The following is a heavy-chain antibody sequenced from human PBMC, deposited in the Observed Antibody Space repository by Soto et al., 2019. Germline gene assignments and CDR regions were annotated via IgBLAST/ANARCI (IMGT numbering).Heavy chain of an antibody. V-gene: IGHV1-3*01. CDR2: INAANGDT. D-gene: IGHD6-13*01. Sequence: SVKVSCKASGYTFTSYGIHWLRQAPGQRLEWMGWINAANGDTKYSPKFQGRVTITRDTSASTAYMELSSLRSEDTAVYYCVRRHVSATGIDWFDPWGQGTLVTVYS. J-gene: IGHJ5*02. CDR1: GYTFTSYG. CDR3: VRRHVSATGIDWFDP.